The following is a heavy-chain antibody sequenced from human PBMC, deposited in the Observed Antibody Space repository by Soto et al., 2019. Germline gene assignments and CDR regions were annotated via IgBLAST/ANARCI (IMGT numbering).Heavy chain of an antibody. D-gene: IGHD1-1*01. CDR3: VHRAGIDGNWNGGYFDY. CDR1: GFSLSARPVA. Sequence: QITLRASGPTRVKPTQTLTLTCTFSGFSLSARPVAVGWIRQPPGKALERLALIYWDDDKRYSPALMSRLTITKDTSKNQVVQTMTNMDPLDTAIYYCVHRAGIDGNWNGGYFDYWGQGALVTVSS. CDR2: IYWDDDK. V-gene: IGHV2-5*02. J-gene: IGHJ4*02.